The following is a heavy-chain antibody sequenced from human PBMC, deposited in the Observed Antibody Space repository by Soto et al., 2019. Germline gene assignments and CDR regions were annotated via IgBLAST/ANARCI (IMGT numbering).Heavy chain of an antibody. Sequence: QVQLVQSGAEVKKPGASVKVSCKASGYTFTSYAMHWVRQAPGQRLEWMGWINAGNGNTKYSQKFQGRVTITRDTSASTAYMELSSLRSEATAVYYCARGLTGTPNWFDPWGQGTLVTVSS. CDR2: INAGNGNT. J-gene: IGHJ5*02. D-gene: IGHD1-7*01. CDR3: ARGLTGTPNWFDP. V-gene: IGHV1-3*01. CDR1: GYTFTSYA.